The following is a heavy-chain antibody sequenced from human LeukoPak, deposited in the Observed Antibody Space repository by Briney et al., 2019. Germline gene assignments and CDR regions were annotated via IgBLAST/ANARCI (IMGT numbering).Heavy chain of an antibody. J-gene: IGHJ5*02. CDR2: INSDGSRT. CDR3: ARELVVAGGTNWFDP. D-gene: IGHD6-19*01. CDR1: GFIFSSYW. V-gene: IGHV3-74*03. Sequence: GGSLRLSCAASGFIFSSYWMHWVRQAPGKGLVWVSRINSDGSRTKYADSVKGRFSISRDNGKNTVYLQMNSLRAEDTAVYYCARELVVAGGTNWFDPWGQGTLVTVSS.